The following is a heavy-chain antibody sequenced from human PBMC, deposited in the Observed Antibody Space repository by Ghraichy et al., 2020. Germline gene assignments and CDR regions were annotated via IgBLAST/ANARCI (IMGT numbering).Heavy chain of an antibody. J-gene: IGHJ6*02. CDR1: GFPFRTYS. D-gene: IGHD6-13*01. Sequence: LSLTCAVSGFPFRTYSMHWVRQAPGKGLEWVAVISHVGNFKYYADSVKGRFTISRDNSKNTLYLQMNSLRAEDTALYYCARDIKSSSWSYYYYAMDVWGQGTTVTVSS. CDR2: ISHVGNFK. V-gene: IGHV3-30-3*01. CDR3: ARDIKSSSWSYYYYAMDV.